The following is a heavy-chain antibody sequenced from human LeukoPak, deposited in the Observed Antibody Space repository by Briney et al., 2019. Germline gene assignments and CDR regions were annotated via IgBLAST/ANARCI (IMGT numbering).Heavy chain of an antibody. Sequence: SETLSLTCSVSGDSVSRSDSYWDWIRQPPGKGLEWIGTIYYSGRTYYSPSCKSRVTMSVDPSNNQFSLSLRSVTAADTALYYCARRRYYDGSGYLEWGQGTLLSVSS. V-gene: IGHV4-39*01. D-gene: IGHD3-22*01. CDR2: IYYSGRT. CDR1: GDSVSRSDSY. CDR3: ARRRYYDGSGYLE. J-gene: IGHJ1*01.